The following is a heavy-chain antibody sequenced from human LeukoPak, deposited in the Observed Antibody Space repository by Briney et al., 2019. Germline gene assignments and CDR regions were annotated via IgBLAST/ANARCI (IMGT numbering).Heavy chain of an antibody. Sequence: PGGSLRLSCAASGFTFSSYGMHWVRQAPGKGLEWVAFIRYDGSNKYYADSVKGRFTISRDNSKNTLYLQMNSLRAEDTAVYYCATVADFGDYYFDYWGQGTLVTVSS. D-gene: IGHD4-17*01. V-gene: IGHV3-30*02. CDR1: GFTFSSYG. CDR3: ATVADFGDYYFDY. J-gene: IGHJ4*02. CDR2: IRYDGSNK.